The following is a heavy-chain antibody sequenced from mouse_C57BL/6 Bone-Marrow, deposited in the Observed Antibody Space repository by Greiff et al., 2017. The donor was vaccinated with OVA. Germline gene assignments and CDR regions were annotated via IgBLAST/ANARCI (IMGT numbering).Heavy chain of an antibody. V-gene: IGHV10-1*01. D-gene: IGHD2-4*01. CDR1: GFSFNTYA. J-gene: IGHJ3*01. Sequence: GGGLVQPKGSLKLSCAASGFSFNTYAMNWVRQAPGKGLEWVARIRSKSNNYATYYADSVKDRFTISRDDSESMLYLQMNNLKTEDTAVYYCVRHEYDYDAWFAYWGQGTLVTVSA. CDR2: IRSKSNNYAT. CDR3: VRHEYDYDAWFAY.